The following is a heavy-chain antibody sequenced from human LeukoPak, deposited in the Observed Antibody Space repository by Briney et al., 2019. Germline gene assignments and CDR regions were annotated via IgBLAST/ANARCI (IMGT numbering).Heavy chain of an antibody. Sequence: PSETLSLTCTVSGGSISSYYWSWIRQPPGKGLEWIGYIYYSGSTNYNPSLKSRVTISVDTSKNQFSLKLSSVTAADTAVYYCAREFSDYDILTSYYRNNWFDPWGQGTLVTVSS. CDR2: IYYSGST. D-gene: IGHD3-9*01. V-gene: IGHV4-59*01. CDR1: GGSISSYY. CDR3: AREFSDYDILTSYYRNNWFDP. J-gene: IGHJ5*02.